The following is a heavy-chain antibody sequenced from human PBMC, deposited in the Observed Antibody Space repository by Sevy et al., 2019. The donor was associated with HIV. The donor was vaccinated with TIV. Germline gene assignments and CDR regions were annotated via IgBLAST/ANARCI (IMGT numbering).Heavy chain of an antibody. V-gene: IGHV3-21*01. D-gene: IGHD4-17*01. J-gene: IGHJ3*02. Sequence: RGSLRLSCAASGFTFNLYSMNYVRQVPGRGLEWVSSISSTSSYIFYGASVKGRFSISRDNTKNSLYLQMNSLRAEDTAVYYCARGAGDPVGALDIWGQGTMVTVSS. CDR3: ARGAGDPVGALDI. CDR1: GFTFNLYS. CDR2: ISSTSSYI.